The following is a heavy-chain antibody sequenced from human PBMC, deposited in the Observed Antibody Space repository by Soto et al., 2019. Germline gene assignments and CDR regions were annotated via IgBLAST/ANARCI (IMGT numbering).Heavy chain of an antibody. V-gene: IGHV3-33*01. CDR2: IWYDGSNK. Sequence: GGSLRLSCAASGFTFSSYGMHWVRQAPGKGLEWVAVIWYDGSNKYYADSVKGRFTISRDNSKNTLYLQMNSLRAGDTAVYYCARDADPQDYDILTGYSYYFDYWGQGTLVTVSS. J-gene: IGHJ4*02. CDR1: GFTFSSYG. CDR3: ARDADPQDYDILTGYSYYFDY. D-gene: IGHD3-9*01.